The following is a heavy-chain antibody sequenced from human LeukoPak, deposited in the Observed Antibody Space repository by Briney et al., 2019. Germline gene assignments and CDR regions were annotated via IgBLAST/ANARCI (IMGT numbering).Heavy chain of an antibody. D-gene: IGHD4-17*01. CDR3: ARDSVGDLLDY. J-gene: IGHJ4*02. Sequence: GGSLRLSCAGSGFPFSSYEMTWLRQAPGKGLEWVSYIDSSGITIYYGDSGKGPFTISRDNAKNSIYLQMDSLRVEDTAIYYCARDSVGDLLDYWGQGTPVTVSS. CDR1: GFPFSSYE. V-gene: IGHV3-48*03. CDR2: IDSSGITI.